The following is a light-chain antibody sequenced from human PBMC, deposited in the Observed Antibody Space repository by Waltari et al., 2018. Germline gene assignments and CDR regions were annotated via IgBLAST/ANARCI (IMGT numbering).Light chain of an antibody. CDR1: KYVNIH. J-gene: IGKJ1*01. CDR2: AAS. CDR3: QQYNDWPRT. Sequence: EVVMTQSPATLSVSPGESATLSCRASKYVNIHLDWYQQKPGQAPRLLIYAASTRATGVPARFSGSGSGTDFTLTISSLQSEDFAVYYCQQYNDWPRTFGLGTKVEIK. V-gene: IGKV3-15*01.